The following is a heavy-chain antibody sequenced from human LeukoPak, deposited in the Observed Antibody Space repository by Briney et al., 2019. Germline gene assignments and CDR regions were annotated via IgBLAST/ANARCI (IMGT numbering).Heavy chain of an antibody. J-gene: IGHJ4*02. Sequence: GGSLRLSCAASGFTFSSHAMHWVRQAPGKGLEWVAVISYDGGDKSYADSVKGRSTISRDNSKNTLYLQMNSLRAEDTAVYYCARGRSSSWSGWGQGTLVTVSS. D-gene: IGHD6-13*01. V-gene: IGHV3-30*04. CDR2: ISYDGGDK. CDR1: GFTFSSHA. CDR3: ARGRSSSWSG.